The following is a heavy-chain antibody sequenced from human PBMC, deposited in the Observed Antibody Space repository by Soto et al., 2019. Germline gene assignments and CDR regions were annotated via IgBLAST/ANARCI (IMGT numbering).Heavy chain of an antibody. J-gene: IGHJ4*02. V-gene: IGHV3-11*01. CDR3: ASHYDLWTGYLSPVDY. CDR1: GYTFSDYY. CDR2: IDTSSTKI. D-gene: IGHD3-3*01. Sequence: QVQLVESGGDLVKPGGSLSLSCAASGYTFSDYYLSWIRQAPGKGLEWISYIDTSSTKIYYAGSVRGRFTISRDNGKNSLFLEMNNVRVEDTAVYFCASHYDLWTGYLSPVDYWGRGTLVTVSS.